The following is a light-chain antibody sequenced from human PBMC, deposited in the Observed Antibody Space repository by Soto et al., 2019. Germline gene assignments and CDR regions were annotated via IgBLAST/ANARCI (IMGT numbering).Light chain of an antibody. J-gene: IGLJ2*01. Sequence: QSALTQPPAASGSRGQSVTISCTGTSSDVGGYNYVSWYQQHPGKAPKLMIYELSKRPSGVPDRFSGSKSGNTASLTVSGLQAEDEADYYCSSYAGSNNLVFGGGTQLTVL. CDR2: ELS. CDR3: SSYAGSNNLV. V-gene: IGLV2-8*01. CDR1: SSDVGGYNY.